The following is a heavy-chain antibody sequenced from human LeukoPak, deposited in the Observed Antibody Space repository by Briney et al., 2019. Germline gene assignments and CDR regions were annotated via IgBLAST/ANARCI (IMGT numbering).Heavy chain of an antibody. CDR1: GFTFSSYA. CDR2: ISSSAGTI. Sequence: PGRSLRLSCAASGFTFSSYAMHWVRQAPGKGLQWISYISSSAGTINYADSVKGRFTISRDNAKNSLYLQMNSLTAEDTAVYYCARRFGGYLDYWGQGVLVTVSS. CDR3: ARRFGGYLDY. J-gene: IGHJ4*02. D-gene: IGHD2-15*01. V-gene: IGHV3-48*03.